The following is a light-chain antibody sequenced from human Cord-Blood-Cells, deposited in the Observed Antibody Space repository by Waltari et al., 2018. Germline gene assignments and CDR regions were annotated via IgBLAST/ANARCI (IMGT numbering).Light chain of an antibody. CDR1: QGISSA. V-gene: IGKV1-13*02. Sequence: AIQLTQSPSSLSASVGDRVTIPCRASQGISSALAWYQQKPGKAPKLPIYDASSLESGVPSRFSGSGSGTDFTLTISSLQPEDFATYCCQQFNSYPHTFGQGTKLEIK. CDR2: DAS. CDR3: QQFNSYPHT. J-gene: IGKJ2*01.